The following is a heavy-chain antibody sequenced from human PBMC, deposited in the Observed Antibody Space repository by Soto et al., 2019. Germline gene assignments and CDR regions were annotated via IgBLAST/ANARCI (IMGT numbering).Heavy chain of an antibody. CDR1: GGTFSSYA. D-gene: IGHD3-22*01. J-gene: IGHJ4*02. CDR2: IIPIFGTA. CDR3: ASRVDLDLYYYDI. Sequence: GASLKVSCKASGGTFSSYAISWVRQAPGQGLEWMGGIIPIFGTANYAQKFQGRVTITADESTSTAYMELSSLRSEDTAVYYCASRVDLDLYYYDIWGQGTLVTVYS. V-gene: IGHV1-69*13.